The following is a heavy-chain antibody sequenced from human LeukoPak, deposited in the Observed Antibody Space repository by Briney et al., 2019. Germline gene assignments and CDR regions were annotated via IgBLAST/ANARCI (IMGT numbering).Heavy chain of an antibody. Sequence: ASVKVSFKASGGTFSSYAISWVRQAPGQGLEWMGGIIPIFGTANYAQKFQGRVTITTDESTSTAYMELSSLRSEDTAVYYCALSAQYYYDSGFDYWGQGTLVTVSS. CDR2: IIPIFGTA. CDR3: ALSAQYYYDSGFDY. CDR1: GGTFSSYA. V-gene: IGHV1-69*05. J-gene: IGHJ4*02. D-gene: IGHD3-22*01.